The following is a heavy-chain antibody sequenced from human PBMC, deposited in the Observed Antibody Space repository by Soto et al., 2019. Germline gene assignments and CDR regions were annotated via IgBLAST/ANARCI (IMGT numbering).Heavy chain of an antibody. V-gene: IGHV3-74*01. Sequence: QPGGSLRLSCAASGFTFSSYWMHWVRQAPGKGLAWVSRINSDGRSTSYADSVKGRFTISRDNAKNTLYLQMNSLRAEDTAVYYCARDPHYFYDSTGHYDYWGQGTLVTVSS. CDR1: GFTFSSYW. J-gene: IGHJ4*02. CDR2: INSDGRST. D-gene: IGHD3-22*01. CDR3: ARDPHYFYDSTGHYDY.